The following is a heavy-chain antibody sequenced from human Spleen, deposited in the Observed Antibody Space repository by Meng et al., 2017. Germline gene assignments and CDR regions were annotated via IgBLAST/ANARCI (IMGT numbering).Heavy chain of an antibody. CDR3: ARDQTGATLFDY. CDR2: IDPKSDNT. V-gene: IGHV1-2*06. Sequence: QVQLMHAGPEVKKPGASINVSCKASVYTFAAYWIQWVRQAPGQGLEWMGRIDPKSDNTHYAQKFQGRVTMTGDTSTSTVYMELSSLRSEDTAVYYCARDQTGATLFDYWGQGTLVTVSS. J-gene: IGHJ4*02. D-gene: IGHD7-27*01. CDR1: VYTFAAYW.